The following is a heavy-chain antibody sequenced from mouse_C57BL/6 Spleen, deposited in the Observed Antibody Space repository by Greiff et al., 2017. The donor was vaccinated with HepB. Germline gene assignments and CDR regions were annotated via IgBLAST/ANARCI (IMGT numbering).Heavy chain of an antibody. V-gene: IGHV5-9*01. CDR1: GFTFSSYT. J-gene: IGHJ1*03. CDR3: ARQNYGSSLDV. D-gene: IGHD1-1*01. CDR2: ISGGGGNT. Sequence: DVQLVESGGGLVKPGGSLKLSCAASGFTFSSYTMSWVRQTPEKRLEWVATISGGGGNTYYPDSVKGRFTISRDNAKNTLYLQMSSLRSEDTALYYCARQNYGSSLDVWGTGTTVTVSS.